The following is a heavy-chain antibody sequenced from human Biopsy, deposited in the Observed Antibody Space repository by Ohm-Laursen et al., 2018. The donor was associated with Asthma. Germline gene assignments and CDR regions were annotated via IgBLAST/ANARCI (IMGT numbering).Heavy chain of an antibody. CDR3: ASQSSGPDFWSGYYYFDY. CDR2: ISYDGSNK. V-gene: IGHV3-30*03. J-gene: IGHJ4*02. Sequence: SLRLSCAAPGFTFSSYGMHWVRQAPGKGLEWVAVISYDGSNKYYADSVKGRFTISRDNSKNTLYLQMNSLRAEDTAVYYCASQSSGPDFWSGYYYFDYWGQGILVTVSS. D-gene: IGHD3-3*01. CDR1: GFTFSSYG.